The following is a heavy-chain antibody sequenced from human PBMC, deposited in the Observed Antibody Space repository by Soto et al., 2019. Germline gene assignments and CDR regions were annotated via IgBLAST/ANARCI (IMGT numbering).Heavy chain of an antibody. J-gene: IGHJ4*02. CDR2: IYYNGST. D-gene: IGHD2-21*02. V-gene: IGHV4-59*01. CDR3: ARLTDCGGDCPLFDY. CDR1: GGSISGYY. Sequence: SETLSLTCTVSGGSISGYYWSWIRQPPGKGLEWIDYIYYNGSTNYNPSLKSRVTISVDTSKNQFSLKLSSVTAADTAVYYCARLTDCGGDCPLFDYWGQGALVTVSS.